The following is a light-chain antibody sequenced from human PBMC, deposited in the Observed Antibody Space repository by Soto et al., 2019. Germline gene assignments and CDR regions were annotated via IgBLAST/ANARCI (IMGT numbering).Light chain of an antibody. J-gene: IGLJ1*01. CDR1: SSDIGSYHF. Sequence: QSALTQPASVSGSPGQSITISCTGTSSDIGSYHFVSWYQHHPGKAPKLLIYEVTYRPSGISDRFSGSKSANTASLTISGPPAEDEANYFCSSYKSTPPPPPLVFGSGTKVTVL. CDR2: EVT. CDR3: SSYKSTPPPPPLV. V-gene: IGLV2-14*01.